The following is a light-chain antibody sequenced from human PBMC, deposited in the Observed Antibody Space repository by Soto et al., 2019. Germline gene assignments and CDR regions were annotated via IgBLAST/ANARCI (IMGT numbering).Light chain of an antibody. J-gene: IGKJ1*01. V-gene: IGKV3-15*01. CDR3: QQYNNWPRT. CDR2: DAS. CDR1: QSVSSD. Sequence: EIVMTQSPATLSVSPGERATLSCWASQSVSSDLAWYQQKPGQAPRLLISDASTRATGIPTRFSGSGSGTEFTFTINSLQSEDFAVYYCQQYNNWPRTFGQGTKVDIK.